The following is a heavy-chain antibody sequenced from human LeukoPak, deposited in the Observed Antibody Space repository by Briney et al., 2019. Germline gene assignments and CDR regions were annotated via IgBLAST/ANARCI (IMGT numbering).Heavy chain of an antibody. J-gene: IGHJ6*03. D-gene: IGHD3-10*01. V-gene: IGHV1-69*05. CDR2: IIPIFGTA. CDR3: ASGFVRPPYYYYMDV. CDR1: GGTFSSYA. Sequence: SVKVPCKASGGTFSSYAISWVRQAPGQGLEWMGGIIPIFGTANYAQKFQGRVTITTDESTSTAYMELSSLRSEDTAVYYCASGFVRPPYYYYMDVWGKGTTVTVSS.